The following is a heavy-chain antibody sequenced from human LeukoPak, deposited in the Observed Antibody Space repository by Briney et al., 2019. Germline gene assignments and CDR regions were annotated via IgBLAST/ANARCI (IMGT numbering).Heavy chain of an antibody. J-gene: IGHJ5*02. V-gene: IGHV3-33*06. Sequence: PGRSLRLSCAASGFTFSSYGMHWVRQAPGKGLEWVAVIWHDGSNKYYADSVKGRFTISRDNSKNTLYLQMNSLRAEDTAVYYCAKAGSFANWFDPWGQGTLVTVSS. D-gene: IGHD3-10*01. CDR1: GFTFSSYG. CDR2: IWHDGSNK. CDR3: AKAGSFANWFDP.